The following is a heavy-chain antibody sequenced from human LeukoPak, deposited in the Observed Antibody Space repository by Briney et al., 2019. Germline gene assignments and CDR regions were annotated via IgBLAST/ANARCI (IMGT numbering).Heavy chain of an antibody. CDR2: MKSDGSER. V-gene: IGHV3-7*01. CDR3: ARVGYCSSTSCYTGFDY. CDR1: GVTFSIYW. J-gene: IGHJ4*02. D-gene: IGHD2-2*02. Sequence: GGSLRLSCAASGVTFSIYWINWVRQAPGKGLEWVANMKSDGSERYYVDSVKGRFTISRDNAKNSLYLQMNSLRAEDTAVYYCARVGYCSSTSCYTGFDYWGQGTLVTVSS.